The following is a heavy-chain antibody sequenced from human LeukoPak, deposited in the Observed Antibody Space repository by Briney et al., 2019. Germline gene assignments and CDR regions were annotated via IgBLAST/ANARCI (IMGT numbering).Heavy chain of an antibody. CDR1: GFTFSSYS. V-gene: IGHV3-21*01. J-gene: IGHJ4*02. D-gene: IGHD1-26*01. CDR3: ARVPVGSIDY. CDR2: ISSSSSHI. Sequence: GGSLRLSCAASGFTFSSYSMTWVRQAPGKGLEWVSSISSSSSHIYYADSVKGRFTISRDNAKNSLYLQMNSLRAEDTAVYYCARVPVGSIDYWGQGTLVTVSS.